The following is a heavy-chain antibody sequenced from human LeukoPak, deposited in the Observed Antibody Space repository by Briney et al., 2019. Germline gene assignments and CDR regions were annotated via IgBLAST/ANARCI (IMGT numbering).Heavy chain of an antibody. CDR1: GGTFSSYA. CDR3: ARDPSGDGYKSPYGMDV. V-gene: IGHV1-69*04. J-gene: IGHJ6*02. CDR2: IIPILGIA. Sequence: SVKVSCKASGGTFSSYAISWVRQAPGQGLEWMGRIIPILGIANYAQKFQGRVTITADKSTSTAYMELSSLRSEDTAVYYCARDPSGDGYKSPYGMDVWGQGTTVTVSS. D-gene: IGHD5-24*01.